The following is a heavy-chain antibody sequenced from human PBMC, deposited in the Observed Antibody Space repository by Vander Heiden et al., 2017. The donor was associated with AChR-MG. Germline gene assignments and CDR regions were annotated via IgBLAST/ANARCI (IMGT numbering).Heavy chain of an antibody. Sequence: QVQLQQWGAGLLKPSETLSLTCAVYGGSFSGYYWSWIRQPPGKGLEWIGEINHSGSTNYNPSLKSRVTISVDTSKNQFSLKLSSVTAADTAVYYCARGRGYYDYYFDYWGQGTLVTVSS. CDR3: ARGRGYYDYYFDY. J-gene: IGHJ4*02. CDR2: INHSGST. CDR1: GGSFSGYY. V-gene: IGHV4-34*01. D-gene: IGHD3-22*01.